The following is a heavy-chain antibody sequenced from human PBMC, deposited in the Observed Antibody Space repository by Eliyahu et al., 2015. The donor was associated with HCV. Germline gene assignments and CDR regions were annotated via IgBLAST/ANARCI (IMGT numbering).Heavy chain of an antibody. Sequence: QVTLRESGPALVKPTQTLTLTCTFSGFSLSTSGMXVXXIRQPPGKALEWLALIDWDDDKYYSTSLKTXLTISKDTSKNQVVLTMINMDPVDTATYYCARIRGHKYYDILTGYSGGGTFDIWGQGTMVTVSS. D-gene: IGHD3-9*01. CDR2: IDWDDDK. CDR3: ARIRGHKYYDILTGYSGGGTFDI. CDR1: GFSLSTSGMX. V-gene: IGHV2-70*01. J-gene: IGHJ3*02.